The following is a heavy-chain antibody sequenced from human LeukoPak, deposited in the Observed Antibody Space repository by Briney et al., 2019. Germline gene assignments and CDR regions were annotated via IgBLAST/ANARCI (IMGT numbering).Heavy chain of an antibody. J-gene: IGHJ4*02. V-gene: IGHV3-30-3*01. CDR2: ISYDGSNK. D-gene: IGHD3-3*01. CDR3: ARANYDFWSGYH. Sequence: PGGSQRLSCAASGFTFSSYAMHWVRQAPGKGLEWLAVISYDGSNKYYADSVKGRFTISRDNSKNTLYLQMNSLRAEDTAVYYCARANYDFWSGYHWGQGTLVTVSS. CDR1: GFTFSSYA.